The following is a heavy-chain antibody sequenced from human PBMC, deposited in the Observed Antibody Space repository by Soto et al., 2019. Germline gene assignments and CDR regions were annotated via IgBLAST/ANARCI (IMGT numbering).Heavy chain of an antibody. V-gene: IGHV3-53*04. D-gene: IGHD3-10*01. Sequence: EVQLVESGGCLVQPGGSLRLSCTASGFAVRHNYMTWVRQAPGKGLEWVSLIYSGGDTAYADSVKGRFTISRHTSQNTLYLQMNSLRAEDTAVYYCARKTDSIPSGGDVWGKGTAVTVSS. J-gene: IGHJ6*04. CDR1: GFAVRHNY. CDR3: ARKTDSIPSGGDV. CDR2: IYSGGDT.